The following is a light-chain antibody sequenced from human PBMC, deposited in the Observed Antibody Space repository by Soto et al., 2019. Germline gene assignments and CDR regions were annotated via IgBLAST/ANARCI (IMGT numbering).Light chain of an antibody. J-gene: IGKJ4*01. CDR2: GAS. CDR3: QQYGSSPRLT. Sequence: EIVLTQSPGTRSLSPGERATLSCRASQSVSSSYLAWYQQKPGQAPRLLFYGASSRATGIPDRFSGSGSGTDFTLTISRLEPEDFAVYYCQQYGSSPRLTFGGGTKVDIK. CDR1: QSVSSSY. V-gene: IGKV3-20*01.